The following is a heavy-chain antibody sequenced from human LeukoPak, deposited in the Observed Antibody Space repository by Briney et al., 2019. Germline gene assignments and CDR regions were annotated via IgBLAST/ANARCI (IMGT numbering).Heavy chain of an antibody. V-gene: IGHV3-21*01. CDR3: ARGRYYFDF. J-gene: IGHJ4*02. Sequence: PGGSLRLFCAASGFTFNTYTMNWVRQAPGKGLEWVSSLSNSGTYIYYADSVKGRFTISRDNTKNSLYLQMSSLRAEDTAVYYCARGRYYFDFWGQGTLVTVSS. CDR1: GFTFNTYT. CDR2: LSNSGTYI. D-gene: IGHD4-17*01.